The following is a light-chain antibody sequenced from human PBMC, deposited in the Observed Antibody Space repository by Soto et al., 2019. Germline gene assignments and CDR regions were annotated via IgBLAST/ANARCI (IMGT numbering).Light chain of an antibody. CDR1: SXDVGSYNY. Sequence: QSVLTQPASVSGSPGQSITICCTGTSXDVGSYNYVSWYQQHPGKAPKLMIYEVSDRPSGISSRFSGSKSGNTASLTISGLQTEDEADYYCSSYTSSSTLFGTGTKVTVL. CDR2: EVS. CDR3: SSYTSSSTL. V-gene: IGLV2-14*01. J-gene: IGLJ1*01.